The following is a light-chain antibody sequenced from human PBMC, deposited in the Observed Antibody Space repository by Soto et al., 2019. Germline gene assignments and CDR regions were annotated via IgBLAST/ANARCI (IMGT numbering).Light chain of an antibody. V-gene: IGKV1-39*01. Sequence: DIQSMQSPSALSSSVGDRVTISCRASQSIGTYVNWYQQKPGRAPKLQIYAASNLQSGVPSRFSGSGSGTDFTLTIRSLQPEDFATYFCQQCYSSLWTFGQGSKVDIK. CDR3: QQCYSSLWT. CDR1: QSIGTY. CDR2: AAS. J-gene: IGKJ1*01.